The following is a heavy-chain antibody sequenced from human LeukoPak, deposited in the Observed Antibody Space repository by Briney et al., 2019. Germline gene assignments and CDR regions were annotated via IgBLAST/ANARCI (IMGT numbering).Heavy chain of an antibody. D-gene: IGHD6-19*01. CDR2: ISVYKGDT. CDR3: ARAGGWAREDYKADAFHI. CDR1: GYTFTNFG. V-gene: IGHV1-18*01. J-gene: IGHJ3*02. Sequence: ASVKVSCKASGYTFTNFGITWVRQAPGQGLEWMGWISVYKGDTIYAQKVQGRVTMTTDTSTSTAYMEVRSLRSDDTAVYYCARAGGWAREDYKADAFHIWGQGTTVTVSS.